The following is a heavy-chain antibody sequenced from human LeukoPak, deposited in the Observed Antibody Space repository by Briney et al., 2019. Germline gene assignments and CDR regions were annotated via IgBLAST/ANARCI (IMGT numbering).Heavy chain of an antibody. Sequence: SETLSLTCTVSGGSISSGSYYWSWIRQPAGKGLEWIGRIYTSGSTNYNPSLKSRVTISVDTSKNQFSLKLSSVTAADTAVYYCARDSDYGDYVWFDPWGQGTLVTVSS. D-gene: IGHD4-17*01. CDR1: GGSISSGSYY. V-gene: IGHV4-61*02. CDR3: ARDSDYGDYVWFDP. J-gene: IGHJ5*02. CDR2: IYTSGST.